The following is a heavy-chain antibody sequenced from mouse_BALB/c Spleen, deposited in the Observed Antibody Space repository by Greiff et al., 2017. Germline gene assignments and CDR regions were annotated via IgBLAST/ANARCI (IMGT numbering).Heavy chain of an antibody. D-gene: IGHD2-2*01. CDR1: GYTFTNYW. CDR3: ARRYGYDGWYFDV. V-gene: IGHV1-63*02. Sequence: QVQLKQSGAELVRPGTSVKISCKASGYTFTNYWLGWVKQRPGHGLEWIGDIYPGGGYTNYNEKFKGKATLTADTSSSTAYMQLSSLTSEDSAVYFCARRYGYDGWYFDVWGAGTTVTVSS. J-gene: IGHJ1*01. CDR2: IYPGGGYT.